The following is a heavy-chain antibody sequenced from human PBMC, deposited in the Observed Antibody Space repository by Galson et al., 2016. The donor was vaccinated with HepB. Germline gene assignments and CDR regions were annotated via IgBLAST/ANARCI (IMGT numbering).Heavy chain of an antibody. Sequence: SLRLSCAASAFTFSSYAMTWVRQAPGKGLEWVSAISASGGNTYYADSVKGRFIISRDNSQNMLYLQMNSLTAEDTAVYYCAKGILRASSGWSYYFYCGLDVGGQGTTVTVSS. CDR3: AKGILRASSGWSYYFYCGLDV. D-gene: IGHD6-19*01. CDR2: ISASGGNT. J-gene: IGHJ6*02. CDR1: AFTFSSYA. V-gene: IGHV3-23*01.